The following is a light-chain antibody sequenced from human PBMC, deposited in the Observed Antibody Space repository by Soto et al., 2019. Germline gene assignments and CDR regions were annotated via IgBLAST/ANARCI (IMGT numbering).Light chain of an antibody. CDR2: DAS. V-gene: IGKV3-11*01. CDR3: QQRSNWPPVT. CDR1: QSVRSNF. J-gene: IGKJ4*01. Sequence: EIVMTQSPATLSVSPGERATLSCRASQSVRSNFLAWYRQKPGQAPRLLIYDASNRATGIPARFSGSGSGTDFTLTISSLEPEDFGVYYCQQRSNWPPVTFGGGTKVDIK.